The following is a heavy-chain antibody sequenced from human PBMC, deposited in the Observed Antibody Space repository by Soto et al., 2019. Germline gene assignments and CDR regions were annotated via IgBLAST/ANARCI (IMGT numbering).Heavy chain of an antibody. V-gene: IGHV3-21*01. J-gene: IGHJ4*02. CDR3: ARNYDFWSGYDDY. D-gene: IGHD3-3*01. CDR1: GFTFSSYS. CDR2: ISSSSSYI. Sequence: EVQLVESGGGLVQPGGSLRLSCAASGFTFSSYSMNWVRQAPGKGLEWVSSISSSSSYIYYADSVKGRFTISRDNAKNSLYLQMNSLRAEDTAVYYCARNYDFWSGYDDYWGQGTLVTVSS.